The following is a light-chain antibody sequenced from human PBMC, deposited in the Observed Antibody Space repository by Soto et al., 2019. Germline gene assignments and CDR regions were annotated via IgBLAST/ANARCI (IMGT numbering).Light chain of an antibody. CDR1: SSDIGGYKH. CDR3: SSYTTSSTQV. V-gene: IGLV2-14*01. J-gene: IGLJ1*01. CDR2: EVS. Sequence: QSVLTQPASVSGSPGQSITISCTGTSSDIGGYKHVSWYQQHPGKAPKLMIYEVSNRPSGVSNRFSGSKSGNTASLTISGLQAEDEADCYCSSYTTSSTQVFGTGTKVTVL.